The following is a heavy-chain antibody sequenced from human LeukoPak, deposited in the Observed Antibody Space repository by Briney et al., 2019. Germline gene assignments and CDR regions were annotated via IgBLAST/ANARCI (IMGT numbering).Heavy chain of an antibody. CDR3: AKDSWEVGATSEIDY. V-gene: IGHV3-30*02. J-gene: IGHJ4*02. CDR1: GFTFSSYG. D-gene: IGHD1-26*01. CDR2: IRYDGSDK. Sequence: PGGSLRLSCAASGFTFSSYGMHWVRQAPGKGLEWVAFIRYDGSDKYYADSVKGRFTISRDNSKNTLYLQMSSLRAGDTAVYYCAKDSWEVGATSEIDYWGQGTLVTVSS.